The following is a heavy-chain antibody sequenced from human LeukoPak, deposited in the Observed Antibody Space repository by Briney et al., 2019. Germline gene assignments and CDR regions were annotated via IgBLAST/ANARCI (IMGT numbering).Heavy chain of an antibody. J-gene: IGHJ4*02. CDR2: ISSSSSYI. CDR3: ARDLSTVGNSGYYFDY. V-gene: IGHV3-21*01. CDR1: GFTFSSYS. Sequence: SGGSLRLSCAASGFTFSSYSMNWVRQAPGKGLEWVSSISSSSSYIYYADSVKGRFTISRDNAKNSLYLQMNSLRAEDTAVYYCARDLSTVGNSGYYFDYWGQGTLVTVSS. D-gene: IGHD4-23*01.